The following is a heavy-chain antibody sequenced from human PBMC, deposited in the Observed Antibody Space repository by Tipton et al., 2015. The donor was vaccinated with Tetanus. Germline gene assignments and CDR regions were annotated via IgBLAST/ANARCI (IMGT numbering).Heavy chain of an antibody. D-gene: IGHD3-22*01. CDR3: AKDGYYYDTSG. V-gene: IGHV3-23*01. CDR2: ISGFGGST. CDR1: GFSFSSYD. J-gene: IGHJ4*02. Sequence: SLRLSCAASGFSFSSYDMSWVRQAPGKGLEWVSGISGFGGSTYYADSVKGRFTISRDNSKNTLYLQMNSLRADDTAVYSCAKDGYYYDTSGWGQGTLVTVSS.